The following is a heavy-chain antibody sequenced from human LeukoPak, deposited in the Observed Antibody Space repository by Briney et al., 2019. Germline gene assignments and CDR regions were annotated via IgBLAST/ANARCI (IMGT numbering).Heavy chain of an antibody. V-gene: IGHV3-11*03. CDR3: ARTPDQGYSGYDFGLRGYYFDY. D-gene: IGHD5-12*01. J-gene: IGHJ4*02. Sequence: GGSLLLSCAASGFTFSDYYMSWIRQAPGKRLERVSYISSSSSYTNYADSGKGRFTISRDNAKNSLYLQMNSLRAEDTAVYYCARTPDQGYSGYDFGLRGYYFDYWGQGTLVTVSS. CDR1: GFTFSDYY. CDR2: ISSSSSYT.